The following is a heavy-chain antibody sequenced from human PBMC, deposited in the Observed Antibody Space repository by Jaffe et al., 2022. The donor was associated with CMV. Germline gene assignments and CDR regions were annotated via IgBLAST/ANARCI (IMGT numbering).Heavy chain of an antibody. D-gene: IGHD4-4*01. CDR3: AKDGGGLQS. J-gene: IGHJ5*02. CDR2: ITGGNGDT. CDR1: GYIFTNYA. Sequence: QVQHVQSGAEVKGPGASVKVSCKASGYIFTNYAIHWVRQAPGQRLEWMGWITGGNGDTTYSQKFQGRVSMTRDTSAGTAYMELRSLASEDTAVYYCAKDGGGLQSWGQGTLVTVSS. V-gene: IGHV1-3*01.